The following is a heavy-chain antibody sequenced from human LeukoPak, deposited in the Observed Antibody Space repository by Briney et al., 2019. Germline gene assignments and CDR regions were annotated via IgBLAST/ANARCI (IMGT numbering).Heavy chain of an antibody. J-gene: IGHJ4*02. CDR2: ISYDGSNK. D-gene: IGHD1-26*01. CDR1: GFTFSSYA. V-gene: IGHV3-30-3*01. CDR3: ANGLVGATTLLGGFDY. Sequence: GGSLRLSCAASGFTFSSYAMHWVRQAPGKGLEWVAVISYDGSNKYYADSVKGRFTISRDNSKNTLYLQMNSLRAEDTAVYYCANGLVGATTLLGGFDYWGQGTLVTVSS.